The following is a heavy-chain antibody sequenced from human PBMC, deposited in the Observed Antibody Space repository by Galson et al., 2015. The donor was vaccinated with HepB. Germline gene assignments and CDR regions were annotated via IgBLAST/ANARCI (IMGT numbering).Heavy chain of an antibody. CDR2: ASGRGDGT. CDR1: GFTFSSFA. V-gene: IGHV3-23*01. Sequence: SLRLSCAASGFTFSSFAMSWVRQAPGRGLEWVSSASGRGDGTWYADSVKGRFTISRDNSKSTLFLHMESLTVEDRAVYYCARVSGRTLIPRVSGMDVWGQGTTVTVSS. D-gene: IGHD6-19*01. J-gene: IGHJ6*02. CDR3: ARVSGRTLIPRVSGMDV.